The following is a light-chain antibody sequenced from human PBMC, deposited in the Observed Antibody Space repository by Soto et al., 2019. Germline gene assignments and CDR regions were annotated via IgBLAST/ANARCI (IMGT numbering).Light chain of an antibody. Sequence: QSVLTQPASVSVSPGQSITISCTGTSRDVCAYDYVSWYLQYPDKAPQLLIYYVDQRPSGVSSRFSGSKSGNTASLTISGLQAEDDGYYYCCSYAEGIIYFFGTWTKRTVL. CDR3: CSYAEGIIYF. J-gene: IGLJ1*01. V-gene: IGLV2-14*03. CDR2: YVD. CDR1: SRDVCAYDY.